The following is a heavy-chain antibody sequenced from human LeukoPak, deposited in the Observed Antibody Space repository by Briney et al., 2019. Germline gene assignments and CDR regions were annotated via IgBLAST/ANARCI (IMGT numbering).Heavy chain of an antibody. V-gene: IGHV1-69*02. CDR1: GGTFSSYT. CDR2: IIPILGIA. J-gene: IGHJ6*04. D-gene: IGHD2-2*01. CDR3: ARVGGYCSSTSCLDV. Sequence: SVKVSCRASGGTFSSYTISWVRQAPGQGLEWMGRIIPILGIANYAQKFQGRVTITADKSTSTAYMELSSLRSEDTAVYYCARVGGYCSSTSCLDVWGKGTTVTVSS.